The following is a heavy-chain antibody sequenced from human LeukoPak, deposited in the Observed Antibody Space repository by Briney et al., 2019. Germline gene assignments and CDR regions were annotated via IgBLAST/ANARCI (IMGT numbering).Heavy chain of an antibody. CDR3: ARGPAASGYYDSRGRNGYFDY. CDR1: EFTFRSYD. V-gene: IGHV3-48*03. CDR2: ISSSGSTI. D-gene: IGHD3-22*01. J-gene: IGHJ4*02. Sequence: GGSLRLSCVASEFTFRSYDMHWVRQAPGKGLEWVSYISSSGSTIYYADSVKGRFTISRDNAKNSLYLQMNSLRAEDTAVYYCARGPAASGYYDSRGRNGYFDYWGQGTLVTVSS.